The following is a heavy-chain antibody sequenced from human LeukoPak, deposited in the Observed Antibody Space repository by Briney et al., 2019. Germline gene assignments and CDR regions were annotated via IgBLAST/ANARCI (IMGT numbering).Heavy chain of an antibody. CDR3: ASAYYDYVWGSYSPFDY. CDR2: INPSTGNT. J-gene: IGHJ4*02. Sequence: ASVTVSCKASGYTFTSYYLHWVRQAPGQGLEWMGIINPSTGNTNYARKFQGRVTMTRDTSTSTVYMELSSLRSEDTAVYYCASAYYDYVWGSYSPFDYWGQGTLVTVSS. V-gene: IGHV1-46*01. D-gene: IGHD3-16*01. CDR1: GYTFTSYY.